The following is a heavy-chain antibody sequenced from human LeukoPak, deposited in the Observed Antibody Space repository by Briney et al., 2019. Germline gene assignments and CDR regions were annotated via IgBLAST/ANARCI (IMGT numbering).Heavy chain of an antibody. D-gene: IGHD2-2*02. V-gene: IGHV2-5*01. J-gene: IGHJ3*02. CDR3: AHIMDIVVVPAAIQSKNPIKTQSHGAFDI. Sequence: SGPTLVNPTQTLTLTCTFSGFSLSTSGVGVGWIRQPPGKALEWLALIYWNDDKRYSPSLKSRLTITKDTSKNQVVRTMTNMDPVDTATYYCAHIMDIVVVPAAIQSKNPIKTQSHGAFDIWGQGTMVTVSS. CDR2: IYWNDDK. CDR1: GFSLSTSGVG.